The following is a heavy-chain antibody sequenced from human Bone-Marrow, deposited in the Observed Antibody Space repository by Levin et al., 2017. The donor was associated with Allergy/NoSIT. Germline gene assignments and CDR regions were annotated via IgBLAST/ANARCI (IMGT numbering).Heavy chain of an antibody. CDR3: AKFLSGSSYYYYAMDV. D-gene: IGHD1-26*01. CDR2: ISVSGGST. V-gene: IGHV3-23*01. Sequence: ASVKVSCAASGFTFTKYAMTWVRQAPGKGLESVSVISVSGGSTYYADSVKGRFTISRDNSKNTMYLQMNSLRAEDTAVYYCAKFLSGSSYYYYAMDVWGQGTTVTVSS. CDR1: GFTFTKYA. J-gene: IGHJ6*02.